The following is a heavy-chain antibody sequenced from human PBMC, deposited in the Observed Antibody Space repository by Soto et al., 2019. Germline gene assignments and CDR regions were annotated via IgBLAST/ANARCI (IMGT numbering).Heavy chain of an antibody. V-gene: IGHV3-30-3*01. Sequence: QVQLVESGGGVVQPGRSLRLSCAASGFSFSSYAMHWVRQAPGKGLEWVAIISYDGSNTYYADSVEGRFTISRDDSKNVLYLQVNSLRPEDTAIYYCARSWVQLWFFGAFDIWGQGTTVLVSS. D-gene: IGHD5-18*01. CDR3: ARSWVQLWFFGAFDI. CDR2: ISYDGSNT. CDR1: GFSFSSYA. J-gene: IGHJ3*02.